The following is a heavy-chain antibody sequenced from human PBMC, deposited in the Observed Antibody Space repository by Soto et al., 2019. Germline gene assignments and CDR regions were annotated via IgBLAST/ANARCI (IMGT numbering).Heavy chain of an antibody. CDR1: GFTFSSYS. D-gene: IGHD6-13*01. J-gene: IGHJ4*02. Sequence: GGSLRLSCAASGFTFSSYSMYWVRQAPGKGLEWVSYISSSSSTIYYADSVKGRFTISRDNAKNSLYLQMNSLRDDDTAVYYCVRAAGRGDNWGQGTLVTVSS. CDR2: ISSSSSTI. V-gene: IGHV3-48*02. CDR3: VRAAGRGDN.